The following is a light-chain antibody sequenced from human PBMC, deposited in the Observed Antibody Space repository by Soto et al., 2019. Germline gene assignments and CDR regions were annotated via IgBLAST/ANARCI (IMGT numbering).Light chain of an antibody. CDR1: QTISTF. J-gene: IGKJ5*01. Sequence: DIQMTQSPSSLSASVGDRVTITCRASQTISTFLNWFQQRPGKAPNLLIHASSSLQSVVPPRFSGGGSGTDFTLTISRLQPEHFATYYCQKTYSNPINFCQGTRLDI. CDR2: ASS. CDR3: QKTYSNPIN. V-gene: IGKV1-39*01.